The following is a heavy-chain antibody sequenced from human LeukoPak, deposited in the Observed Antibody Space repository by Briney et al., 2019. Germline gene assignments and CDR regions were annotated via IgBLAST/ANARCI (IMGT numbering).Heavy chain of an antibody. Sequence: GWALRVSCVASGFPFSSYTIYWVRQAAGKGVADVSAISSYGGSTYYANSVKGRFTISRDNSKNTLYLQMGSLTAGDMAVYFCARVHGGATLTNYYYYPMDVWGQGTTVTVSS. V-gene: IGHV3-64*01. J-gene: IGHJ6*02. CDR2: ISSYGGST. D-gene: IGHD1-26*01. CDR1: GFPFSSYT. CDR3: ARVHGGATLTNYYYYPMDV.